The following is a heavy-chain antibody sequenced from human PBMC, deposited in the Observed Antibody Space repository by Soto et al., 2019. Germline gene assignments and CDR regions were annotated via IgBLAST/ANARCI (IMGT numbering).Heavy chain of an antibody. CDR2: IWYDGSNK. Sequence: QVQLVESGGGVVQPGRSLRLSCAASGFTFSSYGMHWVRQAPGKGLEWVAVIWYDGSNKYYADSVKGRFTISRDNSKNTLYLQMNSLRAEDTAVYYCARQHEGSVLRYFDWLLSDYWGQGTLVTVSS. V-gene: IGHV3-33*01. CDR1: GFTFSSYG. CDR3: ARQHEGSVLRYFDWLLSDY. D-gene: IGHD3-9*01. J-gene: IGHJ4*02.